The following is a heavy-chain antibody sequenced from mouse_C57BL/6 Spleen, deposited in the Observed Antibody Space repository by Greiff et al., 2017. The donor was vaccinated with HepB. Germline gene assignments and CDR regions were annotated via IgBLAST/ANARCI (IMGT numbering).Heavy chain of an antibody. CDR3: ARIEGYYGSRGDYFDY. J-gene: IGHJ2*01. CDR1: GFSLSTFGMG. CDR2: IWWDDDK. V-gene: IGHV8-8*01. D-gene: IGHD1-1*01. Sequence: QVTLKESGPGILQPSQTLSLTCSFSGFSLSTFGMGVGWIRQPSGKGLEWLAHIWWDDDKYYNPALKSRLTISKDTSKNQVFLKIANVDTADTATYYCARIEGYYGSRGDYFDYWGQGTTLTVSS.